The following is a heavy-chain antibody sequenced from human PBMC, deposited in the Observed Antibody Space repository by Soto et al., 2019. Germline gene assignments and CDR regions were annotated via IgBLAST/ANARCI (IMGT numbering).Heavy chain of an antibody. CDR1: GGSIFSSDYY. J-gene: IGHJ4*02. V-gene: IGHV4-39*01. CDR2: MSYSGST. D-gene: IGHD2-15*01. CDR3: TRLVVVATSGYVGFDH. Sequence: SETLSLTCSVSGGSIFSSDYYWGWIRQAPGKGLEWIGSMSYSGSTLHNPSLRSRVTMSVDTPKSQFSLKLTSVTATDTALYYCTRLVVVATSGYVGFDHWGQGSLGTV.